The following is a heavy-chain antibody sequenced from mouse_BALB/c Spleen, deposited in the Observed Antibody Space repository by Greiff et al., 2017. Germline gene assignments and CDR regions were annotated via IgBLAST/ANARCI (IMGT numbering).Heavy chain of an antibody. Sequence: EVQLQQSGAELVRPGALVKLSCKASGFNIKDYYMHWVKQRPEQGLEWIGWIDPENGNTIYDPKFQGKASITADTSSNTAYLQLSSLTSEDTAVYYCAREEITGLYAMDYWGQGTSVTVSS. D-gene: IGHD1-1*01. CDR3: AREEITGLYAMDY. V-gene: IGHV14-1*02. CDR2: IDPENGNT. CDR1: GFNIKDYY. J-gene: IGHJ4*01.